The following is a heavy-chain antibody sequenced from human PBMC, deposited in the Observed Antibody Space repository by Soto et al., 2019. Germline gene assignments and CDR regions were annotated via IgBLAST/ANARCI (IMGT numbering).Heavy chain of an antibody. Sequence: TLSLTCAVSGGSVESSSCWSWVRQAPGKGLEWIGEIYHSGTFNYNPSLASRVSVSVDKPTNQFSLNLNSVTAADTAVYYCVRSVPAATWAYNGMDVWGQGTTVTVSS. J-gene: IGHJ6*02. V-gene: IGHV4-4*02. CDR1: GGSVESSSC. D-gene: IGHD2-15*01. CDR2: IYHSGTF. CDR3: VRSVPAATWAYNGMDV.